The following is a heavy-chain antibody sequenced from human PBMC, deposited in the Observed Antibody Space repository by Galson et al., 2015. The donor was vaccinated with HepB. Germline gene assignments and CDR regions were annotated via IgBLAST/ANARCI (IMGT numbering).Heavy chain of an antibody. Sequence: TLSLTCTVSGGSISSGGYYWSWIRQHPGKGLEWIGYIYYSGSTYYNPSLKSRVTISVDTSKNQFSLKLSSVTAADTAVYYCASRFKPYGQWYFDYWGQGTLVTVSS. V-gene: IGHV4-31*03. CDR2: IYYSGST. J-gene: IGHJ4*02. CDR3: ASRFKPYGQWYFDY. D-gene: IGHD6-19*01. CDR1: GGSISSGGYY.